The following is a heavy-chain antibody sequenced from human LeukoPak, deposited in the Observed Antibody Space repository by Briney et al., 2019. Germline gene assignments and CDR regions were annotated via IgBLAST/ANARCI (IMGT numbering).Heavy chain of an antibody. V-gene: IGHV4-4*09. D-gene: IGHD3-22*01. CDR3: ARHRGYERTGYYFLDAFDL. CDR2: IYISGST. Sequence: PSETLSLTCTVSGGSISSYYWSWLRQPRGKGLEWIGYIYISGSTDYNPSLKSRVTISLDTSRNLFSLKLSSLTAADTAVYYCARHRGYERTGYYFLDAFDLWGQETMVTVSS. CDR1: GGSISSYY. J-gene: IGHJ3*01.